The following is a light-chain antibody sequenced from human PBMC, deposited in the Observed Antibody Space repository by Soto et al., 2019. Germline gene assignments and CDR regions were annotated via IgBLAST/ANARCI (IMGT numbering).Light chain of an antibody. Sequence: DIQMTQSPSSVSASVGDRVTITCRASQGISNWLAWYQQKPGKAPKLLIYATSNLQSGVPSRFSGSGSGTDFTLTISILQPEDFAAYYCQQSSSFPLTFGPGTKVDIK. J-gene: IGKJ3*01. CDR2: ATS. CDR1: QGISNW. V-gene: IGKV1-12*01. CDR3: QQSSSFPLT.